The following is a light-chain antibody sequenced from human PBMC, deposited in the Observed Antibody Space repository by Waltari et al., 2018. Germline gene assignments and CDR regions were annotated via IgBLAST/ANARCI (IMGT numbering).Light chain of an antibody. CDR3: HQYGNSPRT. CDR1: QSVTNKY. CDR2: GAS. J-gene: IGKJ1*01. Sequence: ETVLTQSPGTLSLSPGDRATLSCRASQSVTNKYLAWYQQKPGQAPRPLIYGASIRATGIPDRFSGSGSGTDFTLTISRLEPEDFAVYYCHQYGNSPRTFGRGTTVEMK. V-gene: IGKV3-20*01.